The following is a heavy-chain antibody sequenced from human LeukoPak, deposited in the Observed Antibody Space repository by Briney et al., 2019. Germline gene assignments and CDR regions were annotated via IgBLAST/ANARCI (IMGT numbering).Heavy chain of an antibody. CDR3: ARRARVYYYDSSGYFDY. CDR2: IFYSGST. V-gene: IGHV4-39*01. J-gene: IGHJ4*02. D-gene: IGHD3-22*01. CDR1: GGSISSNNYY. Sequence: SETLSLTCTVSGGSISSNNYYWGWIRQPPGKGLEWIGSIFYSGSTYFNPSLKSRVAISVDTSKNQFSLRLSSVTAADTAVYYCARRARVYYYDSSGYFDYWGQGTLVTVST.